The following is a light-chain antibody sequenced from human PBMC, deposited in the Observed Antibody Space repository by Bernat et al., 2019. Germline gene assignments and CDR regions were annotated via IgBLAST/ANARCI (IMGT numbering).Light chain of an antibody. Sequence: EVVLTQSPGTLSLSPGERATLSCRASQIISSNYLAWYQQKPGQAPRLLIYGTATRASGIPDRFSGSGSGTDFTLTIRRLETEDLAVYYCQHYGRSGPITFGPGTKVDIK. CDR2: GTA. CDR3: QHYGRSGPIT. CDR1: QIISSNY. J-gene: IGKJ3*01. V-gene: IGKV3-20*01.